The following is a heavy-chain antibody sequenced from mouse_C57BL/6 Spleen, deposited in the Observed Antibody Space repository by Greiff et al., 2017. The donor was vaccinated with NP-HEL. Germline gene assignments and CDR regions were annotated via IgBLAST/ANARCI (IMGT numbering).Heavy chain of an antibody. Sequence: VQLQQSGAELVRPGASVKLSCTASGFNIKDDYMHWVKQRPEQGLEWIGWIDTENGDTEYASKFQGKATITADTSSNTAYLQLSSLTSEDTAVYYCTTLYDYDYYYAMDYWGQGTSVTVSS. CDR3: TTLYDYDYYYAMDY. CDR2: IDTENGDT. V-gene: IGHV14-4*01. D-gene: IGHD2-4*01. J-gene: IGHJ4*01. CDR1: GFNIKDDY.